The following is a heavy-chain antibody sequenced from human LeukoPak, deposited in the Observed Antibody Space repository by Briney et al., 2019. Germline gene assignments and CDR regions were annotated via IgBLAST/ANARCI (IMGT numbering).Heavy chain of an antibody. CDR3: ARGQVEGSVRGVTNFLYYGMDV. D-gene: IGHD3-10*01. CDR2: ISSSGTSI. V-gene: IGHV3-11*01. J-gene: IGHJ6*02. CDR1: RFTFSDYY. Sequence: GGSLRLSCVASRFTFSDYYMSWIRQAPGKGLEWVSDISSSGTSINYADSVKGRLTISRDNAKNSLFLQINSLRAEDTAVYYCARGQVEGSVRGVTNFLYYGMDVWGQGTTVTVSS.